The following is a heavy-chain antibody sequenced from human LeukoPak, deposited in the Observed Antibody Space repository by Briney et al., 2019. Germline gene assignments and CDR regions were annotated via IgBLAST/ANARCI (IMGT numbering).Heavy chain of an antibody. CDR1: GYSFTSYW. CDR2: IYPGDSDT. D-gene: IGHD3-9*01. J-gene: IGHJ3*02. Sequence: GESLKISCKGSGYSFTSYWIGWVRQMPGKGLEWMGIIYPGDSDTRYSPSFQGQVTISADKSISTAYLQWSSLKASDTAMYYCARQGPRSYDILTWGDAFDIWGQGTMVTVSS. V-gene: IGHV5-51*01. CDR3: ARQGPRSYDILTWGDAFDI.